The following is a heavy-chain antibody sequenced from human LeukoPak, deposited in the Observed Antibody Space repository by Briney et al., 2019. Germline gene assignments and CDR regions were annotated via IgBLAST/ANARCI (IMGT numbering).Heavy chain of an antibody. CDR2: IYYSGST. Sequence: SETLSLTCTVSGGSISSYYWSWIRQPPGKGLEWIGYIYYSGSTNYNPSLKSRVTISVDTSKNQFSLKLSSVTAADTAVYYCARETTVFAFDYWGQGTLVTVPS. J-gene: IGHJ4*02. CDR1: GGSISSYY. D-gene: IGHD4-11*01. CDR3: ARETTVFAFDY. V-gene: IGHV4-59*01.